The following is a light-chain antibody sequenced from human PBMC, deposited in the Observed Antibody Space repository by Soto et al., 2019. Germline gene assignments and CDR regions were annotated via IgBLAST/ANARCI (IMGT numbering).Light chain of an antibody. CDR2: DVS. CDR3: SSYTTSNTRQIV. Sequence: QSVLTQPASVSGSPGQSITISCTGNSSDVGGYNYVSWYQHHPGKAPKLIIYDVSNRPSGVSIRFSGSKSDNTASLTISGLQPEDEADYHCSSYTTSNTRQIVFGTGTKLTVL. J-gene: IGLJ1*01. V-gene: IGLV2-14*03. CDR1: SSDVGGYNY.